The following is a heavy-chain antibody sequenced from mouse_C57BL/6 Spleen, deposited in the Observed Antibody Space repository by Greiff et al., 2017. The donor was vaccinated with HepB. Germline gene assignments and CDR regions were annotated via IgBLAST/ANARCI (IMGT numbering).Heavy chain of an antibody. V-gene: IGHV1-26*01. CDR3: ALPEAWFAY. CDR2: INPNNGGT. D-gene: IGHD1-1*01. CDR1: GYTFTDYY. J-gene: IGHJ3*01. Sequence: VQLQQSGPELVKPGASVKISCKASGYTFTDYYMNWVKQSHGKSLEWIGDINPNNGGTSYNQKFKGKATLTVYKSSSTAYMELRSLTSEDSAVYYCALPEAWFAYWGQGTLVTVSA.